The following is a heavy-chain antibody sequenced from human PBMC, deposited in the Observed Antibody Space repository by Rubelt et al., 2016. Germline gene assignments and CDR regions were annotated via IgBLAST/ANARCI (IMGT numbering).Heavy chain of an antibody. Sequence: QVQLQESGPGLVKPSGTLSLTCAVSGGSIISSNWWSWVRQPPGKGLEWIGEIYYSGSINYNPSLKSRVTISVDEAKNQFSLKLTSVTAADTAVYYGAREYSSSSGISPFDYWGQGTLVTVSS. V-gene: IGHV4-4*02. CDR1: GGSIISSNW. CDR2: IYYSGSI. J-gene: IGHJ4*02. D-gene: IGHD6-6*01. CDR3: AREYSSSSGISPFDY.